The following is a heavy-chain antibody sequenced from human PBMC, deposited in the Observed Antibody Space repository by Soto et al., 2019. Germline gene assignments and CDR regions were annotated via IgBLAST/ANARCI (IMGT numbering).Heavy chain of an antibody. CDR1: GFTFSSYG. D-gene: IGHD2-8*01. Sequence: GGSLRLSCAASGFTFSSYGMHWVRQAPGKGQEWVAVIWYDGSNKYYADSVKGRFTISRDNSKNTLYLQMNSLRAEDTAVYYCARGPVLRVRYYYYYYYMDVWGKGTTVTVSS. CDR2: IWYDGSNK. V-gene: IGHV3-33*01. CDR3: ARGPVLRVRYYYYYYYMDV. J-gene: IGHJ6*03.